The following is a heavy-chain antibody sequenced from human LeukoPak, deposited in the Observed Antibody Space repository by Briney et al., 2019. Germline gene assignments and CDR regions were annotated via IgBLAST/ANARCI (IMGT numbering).Heavy chain of an antibody. V-gene: IGHV3-30*02. J-gene: IGHJ3*01. CDR1: GFTFSSYG. Sequence: PGGSLRLSCAASGFTFSSYGMHWVRQAPGKGLEWVAFIRYDGSNKYYADSVKGRFTISRDNSKDTLYLQMNSLRAEDTAVYYCAKTDYDFAGVWGQGTMVTVSS. D-gene: IGHD3-3*01. CDR3: AKTDYDFAGV. CDR2: IRYDGSNK.